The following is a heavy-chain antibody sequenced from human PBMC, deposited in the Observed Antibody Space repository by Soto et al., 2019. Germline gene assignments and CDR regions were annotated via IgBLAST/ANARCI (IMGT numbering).Heavy chain of an antibody. D-gene: IGHD3-10*01. CDR2: ISAYNGNT. CDR1: GYTFTSYG. V-gene: IGHV1-18*01. CDR3: ARGLTYYYGSGSYRPVDV. J-gene: IGHJ6*01. Sequence: ASVKVSCKASGYTFTSYGISWVRQAPGQGLEWMGWISAYNGNTNYAQKLQGRVTMTTDTSTSTAYMELRSLRSDDTAVYYCARGLTYYYGSGSYRPVDVWGQGTTVTVYS.